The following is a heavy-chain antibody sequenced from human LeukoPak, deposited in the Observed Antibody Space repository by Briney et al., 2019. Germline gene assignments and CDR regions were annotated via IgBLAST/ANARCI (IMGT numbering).Heavy chain of an antibody. J-gene: IGHJ4*02. D-gene: IGHD3-3*01. CDR3: ARVGTIFGVVILGTFDY. CDR2: ISAYNGNT. V-gene: IGHV1-18*01. CDR1: GYTFTSYG. Sequence: ASVKVSCKASGYTFTSYGISWVRQAPGQGLEWMGWISAYNGNTNYAQKLQGRVTMTTDTSTSTAYMELRSLRSDDTAVYYCARVGTIFGVVILGTFDYWGQGTLSPSPQ.